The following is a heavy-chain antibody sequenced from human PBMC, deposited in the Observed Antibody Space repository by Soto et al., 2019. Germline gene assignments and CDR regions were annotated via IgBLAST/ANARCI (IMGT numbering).Heavy chain of an antibody. V-gene: IGHV4-39*01. CDR1: GGSISSSSYY. D-gene: IGHD3-10*01. CDR3: ARLGGSGSCFDY. Sequence: QLQLQESGPGLVKPSETLSLTCTVSGGSISSSSYYWGWIRQPPGKGLEWIGSIYYSGSTYYNPSLKSRVTITVDTSKNHFSLKLSSVTAADTAVYYCARLGGSGSCFDYWGQGTLVTVSS. J-gene: IGHJ4*02. CDR2: IYYSGST.